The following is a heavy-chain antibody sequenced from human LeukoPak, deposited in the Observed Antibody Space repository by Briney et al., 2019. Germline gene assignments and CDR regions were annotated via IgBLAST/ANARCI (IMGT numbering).Heavy chain of an antibody. CDR2: ISYDGSNK. CDR3: AREELAYGSGSYPDY. CDR1: GFTFSSYA. J-gene: IGHJ4*02. D-gene: IGHD3-10*01. Sequence: GRSLGLSCAASGFTFSSYAMHWVRQAPGKGLEGGAVISYDGSNKYYADSVKGRFTISRDNSKNTLYLQMNSLRAEDTAVYYCAREELAYGSGSYPDYWGQGTLVTVSS. V-gene: IGHV3-30*04.